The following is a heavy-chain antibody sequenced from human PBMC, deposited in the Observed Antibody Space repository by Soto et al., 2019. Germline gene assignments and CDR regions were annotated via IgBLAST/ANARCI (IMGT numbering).Heavy chain of an antibody. CDR1: GSTVNIGTYY. J-gene: IGHJ4*02. CDR3: TRGGDAYKNGH. Sequence: PSDPLSLTFTGAGSTVNIGTYYWSRIWQPPGKGLEWIGFIHYSGSTNYNPSLKSRVTMSVDTSKNQFSLKLTSVNAADTAVYYCTRGGDAYKNGHWGQGTLVTVS. CDR2: IHYSGST. V-gene: IGHV4-61*01. D-gene: IGHD2-21*01.